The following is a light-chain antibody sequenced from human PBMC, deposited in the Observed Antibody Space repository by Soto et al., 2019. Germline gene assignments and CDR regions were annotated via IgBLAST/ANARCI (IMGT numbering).Light chain of an antibody. Sequence: QSVLTQPASVSGSPGQSITMSCTGTSSDVGAYNYVSWYQQHPGKAPKLMIYEVSNRPSGVSHRFSGSKSDNTASLTISGLQTDDEADYYCSSYTSSRTIVFGTGTKVTVL. CDR2: EVS. J-gene: IGLJ1*01. CDR3: SSYTSSRTIV. CDR1: SSDVGAYNY. V-gene: IGLV2-14*01.